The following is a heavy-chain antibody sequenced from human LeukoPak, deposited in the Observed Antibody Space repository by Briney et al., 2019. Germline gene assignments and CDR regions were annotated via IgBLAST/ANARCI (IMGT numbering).Heavy chain of an antibody. V-gene: IGHV3-21*01. CDR3: AREFFLHYFDY. J-gene: IGHJ4*02. Sequence: GGSLRLSCAASGFTFSSYSMNWVRQAPGKGLEWVSSISSSSSYIYYADSVKGRFTISRDNAKNSLYLQMNSLRAEDTAVYYCAREFFLHYFDYWGQGTLVTVSS. CDR2: ISSSSSYI. CDR1: GFTFSSYS. D-gene: IGHD2/OR15-2a*01.